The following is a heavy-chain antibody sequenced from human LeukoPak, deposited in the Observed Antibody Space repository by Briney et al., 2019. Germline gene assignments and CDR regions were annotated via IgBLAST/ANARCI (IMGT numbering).Heavy chain of an antibody. D-gene: IGHD7-27*01. Sequence: SETLSLTCAVYGGSFSGYYWSWIRQPPGKGLEWIREINHSGSTNYNPSLKSRVTISVDTSKNQFSLKLSSVTAADTAVYYCARIRGEGYAFDIWGQGTMVTVSS. CDR2: INHSGST. CDR1: GGSFSGYY. J-gene: IGHJ3*02. CDR3: ARIRGEGYAFDI. V-gene: IGHV4-34*01.